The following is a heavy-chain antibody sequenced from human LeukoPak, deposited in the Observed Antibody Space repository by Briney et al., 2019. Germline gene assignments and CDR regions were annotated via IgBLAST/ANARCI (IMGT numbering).Heavy chain of an antibody. CDR3: ARDPTAMAFDY. J-gene: IGHJ4*02. CDR1: GFTFYSHW. V-gene: IGHV3-7*05. Sequence: PGGSLRLSCAASGFTFYSHWMRWVRQAPGKGLEWVANIKQDGSEKYYVDSVKGRFTISRDNAKNSLYLQMNSLRAEDTAVYYCARDPTAMAFDYWGQGTLVTVSS. D-gene: IGHD5-18*01. CDR2: IKQDGSEK.